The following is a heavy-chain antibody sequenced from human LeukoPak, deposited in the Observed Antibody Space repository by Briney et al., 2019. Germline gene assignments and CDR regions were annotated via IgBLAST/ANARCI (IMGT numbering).Heavy chain of an antibody. CDR3: ATDFTFGGVIVRQTGVY. CDR2: INPNSGGT. Sequence: ASVKVSCKASGYTFTSYDINWVRQATGQGLEWMGWINPNSGGTNYAQKFQGRVTMTRDTSISTAYMELSRLRSDDTAVYYCATDFTFGGVIVRQTGVYWGQGTLVTVSS. CDR1: GYTFTSYD. D-gene: IGHD3-16*02. V-gene: IGHV1-2*02. J-gene: IGHJ4*02.